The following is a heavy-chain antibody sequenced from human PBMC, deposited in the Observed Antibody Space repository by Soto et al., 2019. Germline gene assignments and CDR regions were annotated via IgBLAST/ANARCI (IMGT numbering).Heavy chain of an antibody. J-gene: IGHJ4*02. CDR3: ARGRYGDY. CDR2: ISAHNGNT. D-gene: IGHD1-1*01. Sequence: QVHLVQSGAEVKKPGASVKVSCKCSGYTFTSYGITWVRQAPGQGLEWMGWISAHNGNTTYAQKLQGRVTVTRDTSTSTAYMERRSLRSDDTAVYYCARGRYGDYWGEGALVTVSS. CDR1: GYTFTSYG. V-gene: IGHV1-18*01.